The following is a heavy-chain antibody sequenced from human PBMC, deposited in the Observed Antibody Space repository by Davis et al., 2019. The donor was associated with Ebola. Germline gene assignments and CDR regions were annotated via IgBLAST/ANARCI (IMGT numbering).Heavy chain of an antibody. Sequence: GESLKISCADSVITFSSYAMTWVRQAPGKGLEWVSAISGSGGSTYYADSVKGRFTISRDNSKNTLYLQMNSLRAEDTAVYYCAKDGWNWYFDLWGRGTLVTVSS. D-gene: IGHD2-15*01. CDR1: VITFSSYA. V-gene: IGHV3-23*01. CDR3: AKDGWNWYFDL. J-gene: IGHJ2*01. CDR2: ISGSGGST.